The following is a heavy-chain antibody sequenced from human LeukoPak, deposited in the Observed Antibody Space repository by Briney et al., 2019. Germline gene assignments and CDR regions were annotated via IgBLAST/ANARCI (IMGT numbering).Heavy chain of an antibody. D-gene: IGHD3-22*01. CDR3: ARDERYDSSGYPFDY. Sequence: ASVKVSCKASGYTFTGFFIHWVRQAPGQGLEWMGWINPDSGDTNFAQRFQGRVTMTRDTSISTAYMELSRLRSDDTAIYYCARDERYDSSGYPFDYWGQGTLVTVSS. J-gene: IGHJ4*02. CDR2: INPDSGDT. V-gene: IGHV1-2*02. CDR1: GYTFTGFF.